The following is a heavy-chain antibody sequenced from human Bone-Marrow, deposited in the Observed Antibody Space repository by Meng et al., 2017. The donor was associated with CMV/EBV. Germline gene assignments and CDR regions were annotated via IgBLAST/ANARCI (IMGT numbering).Heavy chain of an antibody. D-gene: IGHD2-2*01. V-gene: IGHV4-31*03. J-gene: IGHJ3*02. CDR2: IYHSGST. Sequence: SETLSLTCTVSGGSIRSGGYYWSWIRQHPGKGLEWIGYIYHSGSTYYNPSLKSRVSISVDTSKNQFSLKLSSVTAADTAVYYCARVFVVPAGLLELSAFDIWGQGTMVTVSS. CDR1: GGSIRSGGYY. CDR3: ARVFVVPAGLLELSAFDI.